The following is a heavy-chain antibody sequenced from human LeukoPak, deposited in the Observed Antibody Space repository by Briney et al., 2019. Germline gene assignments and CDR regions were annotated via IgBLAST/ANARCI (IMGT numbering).Heavy chain of an antibody. CDR1: GGSISSYY. D-gene: IGHD2-2*01. Sequence: SETLSLTCTVSGGSISSYYWSWIRQPPGQGLEWIGYVYYSGSTNYNPSLKSRVTISVDTSKNQFSLKLSSVTAADTAVYYCARGCSSTSCYDWFDPWGQGTLVTVSS. CDR2: VYYSGST. J-gene: IGHJ5*02. V-gene: IGHV4-59*01. CDR3: ARGCSSTSCYDWFDP.